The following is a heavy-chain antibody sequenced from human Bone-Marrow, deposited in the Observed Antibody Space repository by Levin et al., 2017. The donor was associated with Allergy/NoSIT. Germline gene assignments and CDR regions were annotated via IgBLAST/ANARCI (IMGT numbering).Heavy chain of an antibody. J-gene: IGHJ5*02. Sequence: SETLSLTCTVSGGSISSGGYYWSWIRQHPGKGLEWIGYIYYSGSTYYNPSLKSRVTISVDTSKNQFSLKLSSVTAADTAVYYCAREMSGIVATTGHNWFDPWGQGTLVTVSS. CDR1: GGSISSGGYY. CDR3: AREMSGIVATTGHNWFDP. V-gene: IGHV4-31*03. CDR2: IYYSGST. D-gene: IGHD5-12*01.